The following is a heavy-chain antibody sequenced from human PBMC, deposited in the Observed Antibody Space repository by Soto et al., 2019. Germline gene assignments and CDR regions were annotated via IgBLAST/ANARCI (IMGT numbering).Heavy chain of an antibody. CDR2: IYYSGST. J-gene: IGHJ5*02. CDR3: ARSPLRAAAGTDP. V-gene: IGHV4-61*01. Sequence: QVQLQESGPGLVKPSETLSLTCTVSGGSVSSGSYYWSWIRQPPGKGLEWIGYIYYSGSTNYNPSLQSRVSISVDTSKNQCSLKLSSVTAADTAVYYCARSPLRAAAGTDPWGQGTLVTVSS. D-gene: IGHD6-13*01. CDR1: GGSVSSGSYY.